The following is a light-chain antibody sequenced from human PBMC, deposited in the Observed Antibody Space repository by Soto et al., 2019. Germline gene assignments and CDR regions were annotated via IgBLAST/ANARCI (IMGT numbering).Light chain of an antibody. Sequence: AIQLTPSPSSLSASVVARVTTTCRASQGISSALAWYQQKPGKAPKLLIYDASSLESGVPSRFSGSGSGTDFTLTISSLQPEDFAVYYCQRYVSPPINCGQGTRLAIK. CDR3: QRYVSPPIN. CDR1: QGISSA. J-gene: IGKJ5*01. CDR2: DAS. V-gene: IGKV1-13*02.